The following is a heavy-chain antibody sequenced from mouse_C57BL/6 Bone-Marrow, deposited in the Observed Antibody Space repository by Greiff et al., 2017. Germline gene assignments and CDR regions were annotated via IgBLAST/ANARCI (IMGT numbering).Heavy chain of an antibody. CDR3: TRMAY. V-gene: IGHV14-4*01. CDR1: GFNIQDDS. CDR2: IDPENGDT. J-gene: IGHJ3*01. Sequence: VQLQQSGAELVRPGASVQLSCTASGFNIQDDSMHWVKQRPEQGLEWIGWIDPENGDTEYASKFQGQAAITVDTSSHTAYLQLSSLTSEDTAVDYCTRMAYWGQGTLGTVSA.